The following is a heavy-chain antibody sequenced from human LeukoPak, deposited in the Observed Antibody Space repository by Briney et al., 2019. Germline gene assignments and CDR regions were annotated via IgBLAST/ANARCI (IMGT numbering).Heavy chain of an antibody. D-gene: IGHD1-14*01. V-gene: IGHV3-30*18. Sequence: PGGSLRLSCAASGFIFSSYGMHWVRQAPGEGLEWVAAISYDGSIKYLADSVKGRFTISRGNSKNTLYLQMSSLRAEDTAVYYCAKNINHLEWGQGTLVTVSS. CDR2: ISYDGSIK. CDR1: GFIFSSYG. J-gene: IGHJ4*02. CDR3: AKNINHLE.